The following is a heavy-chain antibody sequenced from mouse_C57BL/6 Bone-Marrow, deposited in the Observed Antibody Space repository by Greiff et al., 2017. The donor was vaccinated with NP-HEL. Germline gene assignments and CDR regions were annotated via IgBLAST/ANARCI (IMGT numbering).Heavy chain of an antibody. Sequence: EVMLVESGGGLVQPGGSLKLSCAASGFTFSHYYMYWVRQTPEKRLEWVAYISNGGGSTYYPDTVKGRFTISRDNAKNTLYLQMSRLKSEDTAMYYCARHYYGSSRGYWGQGTTLTVSS. CDR3: ARHYYGSSRGY. J-gene: IGHJ2*01. CDR1: GFTFSHYY. CDR2: ISNGGGST. D-gene: IGHD1-1*01. V-gene: IGHV5-12*01.